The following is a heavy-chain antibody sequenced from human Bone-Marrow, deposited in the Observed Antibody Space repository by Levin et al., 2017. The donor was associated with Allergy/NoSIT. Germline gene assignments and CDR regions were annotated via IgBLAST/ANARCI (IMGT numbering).Heavy chain of an antibody. D-gene: IGHD3-9*01. Sequence: PGGSLRLSCAAAGFTFSDSDMHWVRQAPGSGLEWVSIIHTSGDTYYSDSVKGRFTISRENANNSLYLQINDLRAGDTAIYFCARGGPTGTNTYFDSWGQGTLVTVSS. V-gene: IGHV3-13*01. CDR1: GFTFSDSD. CDR3: ARGGPTGTNTYFDS. J-gene: IGHJ4*02. CDR2: IHTSGDT.